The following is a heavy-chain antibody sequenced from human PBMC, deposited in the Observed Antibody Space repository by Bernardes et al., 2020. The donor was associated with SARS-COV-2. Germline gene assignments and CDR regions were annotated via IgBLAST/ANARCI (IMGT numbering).Heavy chain of an antibody. D-gene: IGHD2-2*01. CDR3: ARGYCSSTSCSPFDP. V-gene: IGHV4-59*01. J-gene: IGHJ5*02. Sequence: SETLSLTCTVSGGSISSYYWSWIRQPPGKGLEWIGYIYYSGSTNYNPSLKSRVTISVDTSKNQFSLKLSSVTAADTAVYYCARGYCSSTSCSPFDPWGQGTLVTVSS. CDR2: IYYSGST. CDR1: GGSISSYY.